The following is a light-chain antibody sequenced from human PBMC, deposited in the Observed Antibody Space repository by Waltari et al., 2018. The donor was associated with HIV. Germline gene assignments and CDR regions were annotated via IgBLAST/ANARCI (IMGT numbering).Light chain of an antibody. J-gene: IGLJ2*01. V-gene: IGLV1-40*01. CDR2: GNN. Sequence: QSVLTQPPSVSGAPGQRVTISCTGSSSNTGAGYDVHWYQQLPGTAPKLLIYGNNNQPSGVPDRFAGSKSGTSVSLAITGLQAEDEADYFCQSYDSRLRAVVFGGGTKLTVL. CDR3: QSYDSRLRAVV. CDR1: SSNTGAGYD.